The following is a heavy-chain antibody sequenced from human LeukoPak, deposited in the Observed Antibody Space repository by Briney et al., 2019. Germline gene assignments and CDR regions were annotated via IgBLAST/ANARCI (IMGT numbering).Heavy chain of an antibody. J-gene: IGHJ3*02. CDR2: IYHSGST. CDR1: GGSISSSNW. V-gene: IGHV4-4*02. Sequence: SETLSLTCAVSGGSISSSNWWSWVRQPPGKGLEWIGEIYHSGSTNYNPSLKSRVTISVDKSKNQFPLQLTSVTAADTAVYYCARFPSFYDLSGAANAFDIWGQGTMVIVS. D-gene: IGHD2-15*01. CDR3: ARFPSFYDLSGAANAFDI.